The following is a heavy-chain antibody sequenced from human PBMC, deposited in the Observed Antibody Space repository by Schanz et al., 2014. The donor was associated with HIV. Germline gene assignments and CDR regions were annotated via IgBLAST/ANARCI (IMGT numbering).Heavy chain of an antibody. D-gene: IGHD3-22*01. Sequence: QVQLVESGGGVVQPGRSLRLSCTASGFTFSNYGMHWVRQAPGKGLEWVAAIWYDGSNKFYADSVKGRFTISRDNSKNTLYLQMSNLRAEDTAVYYCAKDRNQYDSRYIGKGNYYYSYGMDVWGQGTTVTVSS. CDR2: IWYDGSNK. CDR3: AKDRNQYDSRYIGKGNYYYSYGMDV. V-gene: IGHV3-33*06. CDR1: GFTFSNYG. J-gene: IGHJ6*02.